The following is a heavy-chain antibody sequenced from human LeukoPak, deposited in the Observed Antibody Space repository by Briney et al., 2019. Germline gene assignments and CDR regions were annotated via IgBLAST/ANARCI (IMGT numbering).Heavy chain of an antibody. CDR3: AKDGDPTYYYDSSGYYPGGY. D-gene: IGHD3-22*01. CDR2: IRYDGSNK. CDR1: GFTFSSYG. J-gene: IGHJ4*02. V-gene: IGHV3-30*02. Sequence: GGSLRLSCAASGFTFSSYGMHWVRQAPGKGLEWVAFIRYDGSNKYYADSVKGRFTISRDNSKNTLYLQMNSLRAEDTAVYYCAKDGDPTYYYDSSGYYPGGYWGQGTLVTVSS.